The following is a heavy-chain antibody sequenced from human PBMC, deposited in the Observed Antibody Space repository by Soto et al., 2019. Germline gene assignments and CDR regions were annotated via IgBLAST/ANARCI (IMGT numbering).Heavy chain of an antibody. J-gene: IGHJ4*02. D-gene: IGHD2-2*01. V-gene: IGHV3-11*06. Sequence: GGSLRLSCAASGFTFSDYYMTWIRQAPGKGLEWVSYISSSSSYTNYADSVKGRFTISRDNAKNSLYLQMNSLRAEDTAVYYCASQYGYFDYWGQGTLVTVSS. CDR2: ISSSSSYT. CDR1: GFTFSDYY. CDR3: ASQYGYFDY.